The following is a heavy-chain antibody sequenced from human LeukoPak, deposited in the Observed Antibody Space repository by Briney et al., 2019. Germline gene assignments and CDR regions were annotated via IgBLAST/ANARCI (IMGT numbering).Heavy chain of an antibody. CDR3: ARLYDSSGYTNWLDP. J-gene: IGHJ5*02. Sequence: SETLSLTCSVSGGSISSHYWSWIRQPPGKGLEWIGYIYYSGSTKYNPSLKSRDTISVDTSESQFSLKLSSVTAADTAVYYCARLYDSSGYTNWLDPWGQGTLVTVSS. CDR2: IYYSGST. CDR1: GGSISSHY. V-gene: IGHV4-59*11. D-gene: IGHD3-22*01.